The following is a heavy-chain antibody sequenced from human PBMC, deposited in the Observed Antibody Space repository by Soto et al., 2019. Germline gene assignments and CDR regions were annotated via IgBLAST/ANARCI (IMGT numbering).Heavy chain of an antibody. J-gene: IGHJ6*02. D-gene: IGHD3-10*01. V-gene: IGHV4-59*01. CDR3: ARGRDYYGMDV. CDR1: GGSISSYY. CDR2: IYYSGST. Sequence: PWETLSLTCTVSGGSISSYYWSWIRQPPGKGLEWIGYIYYSGSTNYNPSLKSRVTISVDTSKNQFSLKLSSVTAADTAVYYCARGRDYYGMDVWGQGTTVTVSS.